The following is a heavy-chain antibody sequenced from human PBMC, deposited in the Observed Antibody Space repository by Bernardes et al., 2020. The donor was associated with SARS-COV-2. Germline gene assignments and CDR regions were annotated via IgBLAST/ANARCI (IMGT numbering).Heavy chain of an antibody. CDR2: INPNSGGT. D-gene: IGHD2-2*01. V-gene: IGHV1-2*04. CDR3: ARDLVVVPAAIGGYYYYGMDV. Sequence: ASVKVSCKASGYTFTGYYMHWVRQAPGQGLERMGWINPNSGGTNYAQKFQGWVTMTRDTSISTAYMELSRLRSDDTAVYYCARDLVVVPAAIGGYYYYGMDVWGQGTTVTVSS. J-gene: IGHJ6*02. CDR1: GYTFTGYY.